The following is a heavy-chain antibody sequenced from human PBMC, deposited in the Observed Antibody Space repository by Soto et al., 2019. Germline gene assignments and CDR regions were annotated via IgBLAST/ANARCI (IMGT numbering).Heavy chain of an antibody. CDR3: ARASSGSSAADH. J-gene: IGHJ4*02. V-gene: IGHV4-31*03. Sequence: QVQLQESGPGLVKASQTLSLICNVSGESISSGGYYWSWIRHHPGKGLEWIGYIYDTASAYYNPSLKSRVTISMDTSKNHFAMKLSSVTAADTAVYYCARASSGSSAADHWGQGTLITVSS. CDR2: IYDTASA. CDR1: GESISSGGYY. D-gene: IGHD6-6*01.